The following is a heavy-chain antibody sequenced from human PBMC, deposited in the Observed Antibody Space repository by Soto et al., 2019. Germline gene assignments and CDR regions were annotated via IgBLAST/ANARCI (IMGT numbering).Heavy chain of an antibody. CDR1: DGSIGSYY. CDR2: VSHSGST. V-gene: IGHV4-59*01. D-gene: IGHD1-1*01. Sequence: QVQLQESGPGLVKPSETLSLTCTVSDGSIGSYYWSWIRQPPGKGLEWIGYVSHSGSTNYNPSLKSRVTISLDTSKNQFSLRLSSVTAADTDVYYCARAGTTVDRYYYYGLDVWGQGTTVTVSS. J-gene: IGHJ6*02. CDR3: ARAGTTVDRYYYYGLDV.